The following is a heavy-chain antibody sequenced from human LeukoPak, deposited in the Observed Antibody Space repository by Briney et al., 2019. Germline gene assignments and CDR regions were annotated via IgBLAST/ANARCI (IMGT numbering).Heavy chain of an antibody. J-gene: IGHJ4*02. CDR1: GFTFSNYW. D-gene: IGHD7-27*01. CDR2: IKPDGSEK. Sequence: GGSLRLSCAASGFTFSNYWMTWVRQTPGKGLEWVGNIKPDGSEKYYVDSVKGRFTISRDNAKNSLFLQMSSLRVEDTAIYYCARDYVWGSYESDYWGQGTLVTVSS. CDR3: ARDYVWGSYESDY. V-gene: IGHV3-7*01.